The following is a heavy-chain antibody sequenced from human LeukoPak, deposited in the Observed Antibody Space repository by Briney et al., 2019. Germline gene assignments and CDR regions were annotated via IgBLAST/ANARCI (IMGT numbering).Heavy chain of an antibody. Sequence: PSETLSLTCTVSGGSISSYYWSWIRQPAGKGLEWIGRIYTSGSTNYNPSLKSRVTMSVDTSKNQFSLKLSSVTAADTAVYYCARWGRGGLYDFWSGPSDYYYMDVWGKGTTVTVSS. CDR3: ARWGRGGLYDFWSGPSDYYYMDV. CDR1: GGSISSYY. V-gene: IGHV4-4*07. J-gene: IGHJ6*03. CDR2: IYTSGST. D-gene: IGHD3-3*01.